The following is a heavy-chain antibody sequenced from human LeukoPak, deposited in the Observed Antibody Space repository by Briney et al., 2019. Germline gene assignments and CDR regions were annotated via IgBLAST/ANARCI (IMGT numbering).Heavy chain of an antibody. Sequence: TSQTLSLTCTVSGASIRSGDYYWSWIRQPPGKGLEWIGYIYDSGITYYNPSLKSRITISVDTSEIRFSLKLSSVTATDTAVYYCARDCSGGSCYGAFDIWGQGTMVTVSS. V-gene: IGHV4-30-4*01. CDR3: ARDCSGGSCYGAFDI. CDR2: IYDSGIT. CDR1: GASIRSGDYY. D-gene: IGHD2-15*01. J-gene: IGHJ3*02.